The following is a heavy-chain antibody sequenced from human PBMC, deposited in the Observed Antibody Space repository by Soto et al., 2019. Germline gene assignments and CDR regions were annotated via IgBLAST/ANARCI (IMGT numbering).Heavy chain of an antibody. V-gene: IGHV3-15*01. CDR2: IKSKADGETI. CDR3: AADIPPPQGPSYPIDY. D-gene: IGHD1-26*01. J-gene: IGHJ4*02. Sequence: PGGSLRLSCATSGFTFSSAWMSWVRQAPGEGLEWVGRIKSKADGETIEYAAPVKGRFTISRDDSKATVFLQMNSLKAEDTAIYYCAADIPPPQGPSYPIDYWGQGTLVTVS. CDR1: GFTFSSAW.